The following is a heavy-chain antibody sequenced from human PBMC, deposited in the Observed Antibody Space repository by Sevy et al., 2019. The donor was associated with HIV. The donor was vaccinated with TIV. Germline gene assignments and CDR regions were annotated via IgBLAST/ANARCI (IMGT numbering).Heavy chain of an antibody. Sequence: GGSLRLCCAASGFVFSSYTMNWVRQSPGKGLGCVSSISSSSRYILYADSVKGRFTISRDNARNSLYLQMNSLRAEDTAVYYCARDMAYGSGSIVYDYWGQGTLVTVSS. J-gene: IGHJ4*02. CDR1: GFVFSSYT. CDR2: ISSSSRYI. V-gene: IGHV3-21*01. CDR3: ARDMAYGSGSIVYDY. D-gene: IGHD3-10*01.